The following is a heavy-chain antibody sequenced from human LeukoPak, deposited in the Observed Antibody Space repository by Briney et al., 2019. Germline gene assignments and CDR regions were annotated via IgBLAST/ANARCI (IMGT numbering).Heavy chain of an antibody. Sequence: GGSLRLSCAASGFTFSSYSMNWVRQAPGKGQEWISYISSSSSAIYYADSVKGRFTVSRDNSKNTLYLQMNSLRAEDTAVYYCASSRAVGFRDDAFDIWGQGTMVTVSS. CDR3: ASSRAVGFRDDAFDI. D-gene: IGHD3-10*01. CDR1: GFTFSSYS. V-gene: IGHV3-48*01. J-gene: IGHJ3*02. CDR2: ISSSSSAI.